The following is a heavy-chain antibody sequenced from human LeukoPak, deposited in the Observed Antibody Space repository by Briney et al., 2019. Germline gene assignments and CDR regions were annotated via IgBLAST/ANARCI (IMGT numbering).Heavy chain of an antibody. CDR2: IYKDGRT. V-gene: IGHV3-53*01. J-gene: IGHJ4*02. Sequence: GGSLRLSCAASGFTVNSNYMSWVRQAPGKGLERVSIIYKDGRTYYADSVKGRFTISRDSSRNMLYLQMNSLRAEDTAVYYCARDVNSYAHCGHWGQGTLVTVSS. D-gene: IGHD5-18*01. CDR1: GFTVNSNY. CDR3: ARDVNSYAHCGH.